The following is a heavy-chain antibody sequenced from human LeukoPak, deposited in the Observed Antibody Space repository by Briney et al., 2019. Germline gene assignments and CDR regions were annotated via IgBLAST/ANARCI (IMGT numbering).Heavy chain of an antibody. V-gene: IGHV3-23*01. J-gene: IGHJ4*02. CDR2: ISGSGGST. D-gene: IGHD3-22*01. Sequence: GGSLRPSCAASGFTFSSYAMSWVRQAPGKGLEWVSAISGSGGSTYYADSVKGRFTISRDNSKNTLYLQVNSLRAEDTAVYYCAKPRRDRNYDSSGYPSYFDYWGQGTLVTVSS. CDR3: AKPRRDRNYDSSGYPSYFDY. CDR1: GFTFSSYA.